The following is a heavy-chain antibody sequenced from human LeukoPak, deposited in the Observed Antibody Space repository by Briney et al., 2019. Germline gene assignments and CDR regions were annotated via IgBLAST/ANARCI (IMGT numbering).Heavy chain of an antibody. CDR2: IYYSGST. Sequence: SETLSLTCTVSGGSISGYYWGWIRQPPGKGLEWIGSIYYSGSTYYNPSLKGRVTISVDTSKNQFSLKLSSVTAADTAVYYCARAFRARYFDLWGRGTLVTVSS. V-gene: IGHV4-39*01. J-gene: IGHJ2*01. CDR3: ARAFRARYFDL. CDR1: GGSISGYY. D-gene: IGHD2/OR15-2a*01.